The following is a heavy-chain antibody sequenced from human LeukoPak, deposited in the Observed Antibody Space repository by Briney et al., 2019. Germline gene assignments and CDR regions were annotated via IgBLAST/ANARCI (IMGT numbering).Heavy chain of an antibody. CDR3: AGIAVAGISNYYYYYGMDV. J-gene: IGHJ6*02. V-gene: IGHV4-59*08. CDR2: IYYSGST. D-gene: IGHD6-19*01. CDR1: GGSIRSYY. Sequence: SETLSLTCSVSGGSIRSYYWSWIRQSPGKGLEWIGYIYYSGSTDYNPSLKSRVTISVDTSKNQFFLILSSVTAADTAVYYCAGIAVAGISNYYYYYGMDVWGQGTTVTVSS.